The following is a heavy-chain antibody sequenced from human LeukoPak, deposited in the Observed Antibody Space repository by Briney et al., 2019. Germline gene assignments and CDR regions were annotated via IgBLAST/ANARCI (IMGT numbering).Heavy chain of an antibody. V-gene: IGHV5-51*01. CDR3: VRHGLGSSWFGFDY. CDR1: GYTFTTYW. J-gene: IGHJ4*02. Sequence: GESLKISCKGSGYTFTTYWVAWVRQMPGKGLEWMGIIYPGDSDPRYSPSFQGQVTISADKSISTAYLQWSSLEASDSAMYYCVRHGLGSSWFGFDYWGQGILVTVPS. D-gene: IGHD6-13*01. CDR2: IYPGDSDP.